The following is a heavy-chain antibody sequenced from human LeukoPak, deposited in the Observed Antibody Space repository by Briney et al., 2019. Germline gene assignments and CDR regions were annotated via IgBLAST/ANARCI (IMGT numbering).Heavy chain of an antibody. J-gene: IGHJ5*02. CDR1: GFTFSSYA. CDR2: ISGSGGST. V-gene: IGHV3-23*01. D-gene: IGHD3-10*01. CDR3: AKDNYGSGSYYGPNWFDP. Sequence: PGGSLRLSCAASGFTFSSYAMSWVRQAPGKGLEWVSAISGSGGSTYYADSVKGRFTISRDNSKNTLYLQMNSLRAEDTAVYYCAKDNYGSGSYYGPNWFDPWGQGTLVTVSS.